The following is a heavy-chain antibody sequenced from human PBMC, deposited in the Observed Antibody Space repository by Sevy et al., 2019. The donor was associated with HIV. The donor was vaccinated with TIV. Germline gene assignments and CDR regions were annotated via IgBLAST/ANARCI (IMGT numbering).Heavy chain of an antibody. V-gene: IGHV1-18*04. J-gene: IGHJ4*02. Sequence: ASVKVSCKASGYTFTSYGISWVRQAPGQGLEWMGWISAYNGNTNYAQKLQGRVTMTTDTSTSTAYMELRSLRSDDTAVYYCARDTGTVECQLLSDYWGQGTLVTVSS. CDR2: ISAYNGNT. D-gene: IGHD2-2*01. CDR1: GYTFTSYG. CDR3: ARDTGTVECQLLSDY.